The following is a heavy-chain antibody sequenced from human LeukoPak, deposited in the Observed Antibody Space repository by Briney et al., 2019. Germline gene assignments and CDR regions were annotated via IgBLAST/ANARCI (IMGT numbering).Heavy chain of an antibody. CDR2: IYHSGST. V-gene: IGHV4-38-2*01. Sequence: SETLSLTCAVSGYSISSGYYWGWIRQPPGKGREWIGSIYHSGSTYYNPSLKSRVTISVDTSKNQFSLKLSSVTAADTAVYYCASSTRQTWIQLWLYFDYWGQGTLVTVSS. D-gene: IGHD5-18*01. CDR1: GYSISSGYY. J-gene: IGHJ4*02. CDR3: ASSTRQTWIQLWLYFDY.